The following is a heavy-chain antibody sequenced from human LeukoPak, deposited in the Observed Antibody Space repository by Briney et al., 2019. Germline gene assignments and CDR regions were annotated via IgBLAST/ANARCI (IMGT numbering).Heavy chain of an antibody. V-gene: IGHV3-7*01. D-gene: IGHD5-18*01. J-gene: IGHJ6*02. CDR3: ARKGAETAYYYGMDV. CDR2: IKEDGSQK. CDR1: GFTFSSYW. Sequence: GGSLRLSCAASGFTFSSYWMSWVRQAPGKGLEWVANIKEDGSQKYYVDSVKGRFTISRDNAKNSLYLQMNSLRAEDTAVYYCARKGAETAYYYGMDVWGQRTTVTVSS.